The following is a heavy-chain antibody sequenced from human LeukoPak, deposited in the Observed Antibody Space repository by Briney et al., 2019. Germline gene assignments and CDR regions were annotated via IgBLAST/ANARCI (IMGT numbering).Heavy chain of an antibody. CDR2: ISGGGTTI. D-gene: IGHD1-26*01. CDR1: GFTFSSYE. Sequence: GGSLSPSCAASGFTFSSYEMNWVRQAPGKGLEWVSYISGGGTTIYFADSVKGRFTISRDNAKNSLYLQMNSLRAEDTAVYYCAREGWGLSVADAFDGWGQGRLLTVSS. J-gene: IGHJ3*01. CDR3: AREGWGLSVADAFDG. V-gene: IGHV3-48*03.